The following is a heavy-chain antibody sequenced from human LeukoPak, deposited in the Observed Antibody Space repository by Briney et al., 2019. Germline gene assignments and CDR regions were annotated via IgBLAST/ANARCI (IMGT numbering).Heavy chain of an antibody. CDR2: IIPIFGTA. D-gene: IGHD1-26*01. CDR1: GGTFSSYA. CDR3: ARDRAYSGSYLDAFDI. V-gene: IGHV1-69*13. Sequence: SVKVSCKASGGTFSSYAISWVRQAPGQGLEWMGGIIPIFGTANYAQKFQGRVTITADESTSTAYMELSSLRSEDTAVYYCARDRAYSGSYLDAFDIWGQGTMVTVSS. J-gene: IGHJ3*02.